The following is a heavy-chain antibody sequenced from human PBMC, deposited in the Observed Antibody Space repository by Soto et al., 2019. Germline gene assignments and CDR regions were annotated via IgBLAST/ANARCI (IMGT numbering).Heavy chain of an antibody. J-gene: IGHJ6*02. CDR2: ISGSGST. CDR1: GFTFSTYA. CDR3: ARDPAMYYYGMDV. V-gene: IGHV3-23*01. Sequence: GGSLRLSCAASGFTFSTYAMSWVRQAPGKGLEWVSAISGSGSTFYADSVKGRFTISRDNSKNTLYLQMNSLRAEDTAVYYCARDPAMYYYGMDVWGQGTTVTVSS.